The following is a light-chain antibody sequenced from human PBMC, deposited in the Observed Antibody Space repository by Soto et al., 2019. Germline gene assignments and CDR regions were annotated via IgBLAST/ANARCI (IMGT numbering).Light chain of an antibody. CDR1: QSISSK. J-gene: IGKJ4*01. CDR3: QQYSSYSFT. CDR2: KAS. Sequence: DIQMTQSPPTLPATVGDRVTITCRASQSISSKLAWYQQKPGKAPKVLINKASSLQSGVPSRFSGSGSGTEFTLIISSLQPDDFATYYCQQYSSYSFTFGGGTKVDIK. V-gene: IGKV1-5*03.